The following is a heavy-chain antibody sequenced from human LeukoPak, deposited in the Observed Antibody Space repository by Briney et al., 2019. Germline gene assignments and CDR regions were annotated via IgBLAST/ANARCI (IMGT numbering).Heavy chain of an antibody. CDR3: AKVWSRYYFDY. Sequence: GGSLRLSCAASGFTFNRCAMNWVRQAPGRGLEWVSRISGSDGSTDYADSVKGRFTISRDNSKNTLYLQMNSLRAEDTAVYYCAKVWSRYYFDYWGQGTLVTVSS. CDR1: GFTFNRCA. J-gene: IGHJ4*02. CDR2: ISGSDGST. D-gene: IGHD3-3*01. V-gene: IGHV3-23*01.